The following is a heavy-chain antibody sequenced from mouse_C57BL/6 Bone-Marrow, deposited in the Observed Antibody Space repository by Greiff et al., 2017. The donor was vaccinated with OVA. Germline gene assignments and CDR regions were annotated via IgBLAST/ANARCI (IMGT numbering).Heavy chain of an antibody. CDR1: GYTFTSYW. V-gene: IGHV1-50*01. Sequence: QVQLQQPGAELVKPGASVTLSCKASGYTFTSYWMQWVKQRPGQGLEWIGEIDPSDSYPNYNPKFTGKATLTVDTSSSTAYMQLSSLTSEDSAVYYCAREDYYGPWFAYWGQGTLVTVSA. CDR2: IDPSDSYP. J-gene: IGHJ3*01. CDR3: AREDYYGPWFAY. D-gene: IGHD1-1*01.